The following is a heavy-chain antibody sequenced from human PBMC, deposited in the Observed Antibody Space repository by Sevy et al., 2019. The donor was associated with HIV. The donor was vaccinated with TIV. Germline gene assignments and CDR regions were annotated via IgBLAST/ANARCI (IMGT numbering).Heavy chain of an antibody. Sequence: GESLKISCKASGYSFISYWIGWVRQKPGKGLEWVGMTFPGGSDVRHSPTLEGQVTISVDNSISAAYLQWNSLKASDTAIYYCARGGNLSLDAFDFWGLGTMVTVSS. CDR1: GYSFISYW. CDR3: ARGGNLSLDAFDF. V-gene: IGHV5-51*01. J-gene: IGHJ3*01. D-gene: IGHD2-15*01. CDR2: TFPGGSDV.